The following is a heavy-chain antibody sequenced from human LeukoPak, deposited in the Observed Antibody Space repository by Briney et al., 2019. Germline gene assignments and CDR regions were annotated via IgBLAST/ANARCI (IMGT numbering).Heavy chain of an antibody. CDR3: ARGGYTSGWYYFDC. Sequence: GESLKISCKTSGYTFTSNWIGWVRQMPGKGLEWVGVIYPGDSDVRYSPSFRGQVTISADKSISTAYLQWTRLETSDTAIFYCARGGYTSGWYYFDCWAQGTLVTVSS. CDR1: GYTFTSNW. D-gene: IGHD6-19*01. J-gene: IGHJ4*02. V-gene: IGHV5-51*01. CDR2: IYPGDSDV.